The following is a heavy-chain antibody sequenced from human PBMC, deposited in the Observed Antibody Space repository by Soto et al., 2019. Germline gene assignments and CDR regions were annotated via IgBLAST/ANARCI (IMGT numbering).Heavy chain of an antibody. Sequence: ASVKVSCKASGYTFTGYYMHWVRQAPGQGLEWMGWINPNSGGTNYAQKFQGWVTMTRDTSISTAYMELSRLRSDDTAVYYCARDCGSYYSYYYYGMDVWGQGTTVTGSS. J-gene: IGHJ6*02. CDR1: GYTFTGYY. D-gene: IGHD1-26*01. CDR3: ARDCGSYYSYYYYGMDV. CDR2: INPNSGGT. V-gene: IGHV1-2*04.